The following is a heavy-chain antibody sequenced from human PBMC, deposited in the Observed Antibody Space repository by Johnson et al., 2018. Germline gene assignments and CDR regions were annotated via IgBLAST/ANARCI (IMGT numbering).Heavy chain of an antibody. CDR3: ASWRGGGVPPRAEYFQH. CDR1: GFTVSSNY. Sequence: EVRLVESGGGLVQPGGSLRLSCAASGFTVSSNYMSWVRQAPGKGLEWVSVIYSGGSTYYPDSVKGRLTISRDNSKNTLYLQMNSRSAEDTAVYYCASWRGGGVPPRAEYFQHWGQGTLVTVSS. V-gene: IGHV3-66*02. CDR2: IYSGGST. J-gene: IGHJ1*01. D-gene: IGHD3-10*01.